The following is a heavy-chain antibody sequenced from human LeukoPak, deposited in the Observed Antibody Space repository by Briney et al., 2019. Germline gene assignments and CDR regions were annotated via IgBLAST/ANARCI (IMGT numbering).Heavy chain of an antibody. D-gene: IGHD6-13*01. CDR2: IYHSGST. J-gene: IGHJ3*02. CDR1: GGSISSSNW. V-gene: IGHV4-4*02. Sequence: PSGTLSLTCAVSGGSISSSNWWSWVRQPPGKGLEWIGEIYHSGSTNYNPSLKSRVTISVDTSKNQFSLKLSSVTAADTAVYYCAREAWYSSSGGRAFDIWGQGTMVTVSS. CDR3: AREAWYSSSGGRAFDI.